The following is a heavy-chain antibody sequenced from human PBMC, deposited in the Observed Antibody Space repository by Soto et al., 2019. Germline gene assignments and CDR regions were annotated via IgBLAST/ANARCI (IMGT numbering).Heavy chain of an antibody. J-gene: IGHJ5*02. Sequence: SEALSLTCTVSGGSISSGDYYWSWIRQPPGKGLEWIGYIYYSGSTYYNPSLKSRVTISVDTSKNQFSLKLSSVTAADTAVYYCARDSAAGLNWFDPWGQGTLVTVSS. D-gene: IGHD6-13*01. V-gene: IGHV4-30-4*01. CDR2: IYYSGST. CDR1: GGSISSGDYY. CDR3: ARDSAAGLNWFDP.